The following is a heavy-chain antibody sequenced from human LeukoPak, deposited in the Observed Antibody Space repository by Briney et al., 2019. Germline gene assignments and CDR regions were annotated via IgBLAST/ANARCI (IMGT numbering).Heavy chain of an antibody. V-gene: IGHV3-9*01. Sequence: GGSLRLSCAASGFTFDDYAMHWVRQAPGKGLEWVSGISWNSGSIGYADSVKGRFTISRDNAKNSLYPQMNSLRAEDTALYYCAKDIGGYYDAAFDIWGQGTMVTVSS. CDR2: ISWNSGSI. CDR3: AKDIGGYYDAAFDI. D-gene: IGHD3-22*01. J-gene: IGHJ3*02. CDR1: GFTFDDYA.